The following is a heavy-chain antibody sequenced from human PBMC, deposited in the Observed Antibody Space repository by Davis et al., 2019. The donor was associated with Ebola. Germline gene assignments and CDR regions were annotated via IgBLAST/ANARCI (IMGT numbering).Heavy chain of an antibody. CDR3: ARGFIAARHYYYGMDV. CDR1: GFTFSSYE. CDR2: ISSSGSTI. V-gene: IGHV3-48*03. Sequence: GESLKISCAASGFTFSSYEMNWVRQAPGKGLEWVSYISSSGSTIYYADSVKGRFTISRDNAKNSLYLQMNSLRAEDTAVYYCARGFIAARHYYYGMDVWGQGTTVTVSS. D-gene: IGHD6-6*01. J-gene: IGHJ6*02.